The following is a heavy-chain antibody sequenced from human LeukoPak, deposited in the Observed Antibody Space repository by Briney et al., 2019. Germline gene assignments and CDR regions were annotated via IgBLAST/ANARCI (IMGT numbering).Heavy chain of an antibody. CDR1: GGSISSGGYN. Sequence: PSETLSLTCTVSGGSISSGGYNRSWIRQHPGEGLEWIGYIYYSGRTYYSPSLKSRLTISVDMSKNQFSLKLSSVTAADTAVYYCARAYYYDSGSYLFDYWGQGTLVTVSS. CDR3: ARAYYYDSGSYLFDY. J-gene: IGHJ4*02. CDR2: IYYSGRT. D-gene: IGHD3-10*01. V-gene: IGHV4-31*03.